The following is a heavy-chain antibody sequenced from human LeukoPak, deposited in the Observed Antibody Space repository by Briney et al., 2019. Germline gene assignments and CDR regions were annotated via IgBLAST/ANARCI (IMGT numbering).Heavy chain of an antibody. J-gene: IGHJ6*03. Sequence: SETLSLTCIVSGGSINSGGYSWSWIRQPPGKGLEWIGYIHHSGSTDYNPSLKSRVAISVDRSKNQFSLKLSSVTAADTAVYYCARSTYHDFWSGYTHYYYYYMDVWGKGTTVTVSS. CDR3: ARSTYHDFWSGYTHYYYYYMDV. CDR2: IHHSGST. D-gene: IGHD3-3*01. CDR1: GGSINSGGYS. V-gene: IGHV4-30-2*01.